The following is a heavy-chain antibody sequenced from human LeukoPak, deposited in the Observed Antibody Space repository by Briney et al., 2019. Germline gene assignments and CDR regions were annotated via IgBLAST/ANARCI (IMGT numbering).Heavy chain of an antibody. Sequence: ASVKVSCKASGYTFTSHGITWVRQAPGRGPDWMGWISAYNGNTKYVQRLQGRVTMTTDTSTNTAYMELRSLRSDDTAVYYCARGTNWNYAFDYWGQGTLVTVSS. D-gene: IGHD1-7*01. CDR1: GYTFTSHG. J-gene: IGHJ4*02. CDR2: ISAYNGNT. CDR3: ARGTNWNYAFDY. V-gene: IGHV1-18*01.